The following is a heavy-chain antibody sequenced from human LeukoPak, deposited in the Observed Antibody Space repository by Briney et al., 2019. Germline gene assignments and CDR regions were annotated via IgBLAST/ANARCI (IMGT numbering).Heavy chain of an antibody. CDR1: GYTFTSYD. J-gene: IGHJ3*02. V-gene: IGHV1-8*01. Sequence: GASVKVSCKASGYTFTSYDINWVRQATGQGLEWMGWMNPNSGNTGYAQKFQGRDTMTRNTSISTAYMELSSLRSEDTAVYYCATSVTPNDAFDIWGQGTMVTVSS. D-gene: IGHD3-16*01. CDR2: MNPNSGNT. CDR3: ATSVTPNDAFDI.